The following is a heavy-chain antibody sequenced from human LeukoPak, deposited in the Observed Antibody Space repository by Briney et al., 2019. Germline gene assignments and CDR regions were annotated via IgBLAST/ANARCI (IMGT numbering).Heavy chain of an antibody. CDR3: ARGSYCSGGSCYEVFDY. CDR2: ISYDGSNK. V-gene: IGHV3-30*04. J-gene: IGHJ4*02. CDR1: GFTFSSYA. Sequence: GGSLRLSCAASGFTFSSYAMYWVRQAPGKGLEGGAVISYDGSNKYYAYSVKGGFTISRDNSKNTLYLQMNSLRAEDTAVYYCARGSYCSGGSCYEVFDYWGQGTLVTVSS. D-gene: IGHD2-15*01.